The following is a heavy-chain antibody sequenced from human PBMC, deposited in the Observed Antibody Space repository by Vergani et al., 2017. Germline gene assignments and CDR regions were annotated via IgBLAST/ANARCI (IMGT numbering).Heavy chain of an antibody. V-gene: IGHV4-61*02. J-gene: IGHJ4*02. CDR3: AGGNSSSWPLDY. D-gene: IGHD6-13*01. CDR1: GGSTSSGLYY. CDR2: VYSSGST. Sequence: QVQLQESGPGLVKPSQTLSLTCSVSGGSTSSGLYYWSWIRQPAGKGLEWIGRVYSSGSTHYNPSLKSRVTISVDTSKNQFSLQMRSVTAAATAVYCCAGGNSSSWPLDYWGQGTLVTVAS.